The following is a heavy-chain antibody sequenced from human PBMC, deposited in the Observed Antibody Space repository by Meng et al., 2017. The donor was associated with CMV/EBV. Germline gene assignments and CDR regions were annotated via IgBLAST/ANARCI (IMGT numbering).Heavy chain of an antibody. D-gene: IGHD3-3*01. CDR2: IYYSGST. CDR3: ARANEHYDFWSGYYRAFDI. V-gene: IGHV4-59*01. J-gene: IGHJ3*02. CDR1: GGSISSYY. Sequence: SETLSLTCTVSGGSISSYYWSWIRQPPGKGLEWIGYIYYSGSTNYNPSLKSRDTISVDTSKNQFSLKLSSVTAADTAVYYCARANEHYDFWSGYYRAFDIWGQRTMVTVSS.